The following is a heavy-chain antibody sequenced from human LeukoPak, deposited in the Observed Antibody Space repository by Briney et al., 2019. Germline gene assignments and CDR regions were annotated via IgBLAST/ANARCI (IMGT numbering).Heavy chain of an antibody. Sequence: GSLSLSCAASGFTASSNYMSWVRQAPGKGLEWASVIYSGGSTYYADSVKGRFTISRDNSKNTLYLQMNSLRAEDTAVYYCARDLRDYYDSSGYLWWGQGTLVTVSS. J-gene: IGHJ4*02. CDR2: IYSGGST. V-gene: IGHV3-66*01. D-gene: IGHD3-22*01. CDR3: ARDLRDYYDSSGYLW. CDR1: GFTASSNY.